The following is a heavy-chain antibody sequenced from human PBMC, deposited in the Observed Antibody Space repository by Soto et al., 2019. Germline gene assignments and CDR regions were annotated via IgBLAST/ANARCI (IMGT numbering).Heavy chain of an antibody. Sequence: SLKISCKGSGYSFTNYWIGWVRQMPGKGLEWMGIIYPGDSDTKNSPSFQGQVTISVDKSISTAYLQWSSLKASDTAMYYCARQRAQTIFGVVMTNDYYGMDVWGQGTTVTVSS. CDR3: ARQRAQTIFGVVMTNDYYGMDV. J-gene: IGHJ6*02. CDR2: IYPGDSDT. D-gene: IGHD3-3*01. CDR1: GYSFTNYW. V-gene: IGHV5-51*01.